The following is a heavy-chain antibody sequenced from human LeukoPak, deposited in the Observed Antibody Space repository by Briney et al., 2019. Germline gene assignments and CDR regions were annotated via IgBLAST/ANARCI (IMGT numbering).Heavy chain of an antibody. CDR1: GFTFSSYS. J-gene: IGHJ4*02. CDR3: ARVSSPRGIAAAFDY. CDR2: ISSSSSYI. V-gene: IGHV3-21*01. D-gene: IGHD6-13*01. Sequence: RGSLRLSCAASGFTFSSYSMNWVRQAPGKGLEWVSSISSSSSYIYYADSVKGRFTISRDNAKNSLYLQMNSLRAEDTAVYYCARVSSPRGIAAAFDYWGQGTLVTVSS.